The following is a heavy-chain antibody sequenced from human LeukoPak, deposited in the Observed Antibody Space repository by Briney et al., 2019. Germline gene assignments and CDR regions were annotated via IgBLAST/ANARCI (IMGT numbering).Heavy chain of an antibody. CDR2: IIAYTGYT. CDR3: ARAFGCDPGYYYYMDV. D-gene: IGHD3-10*01. Sequence: GASVTLSFTSSAYTFTIYGISWERQAPGQGNEWMGWIIAYTGYTNYAQNFQGRLTMTTDTSTSTAYMELRSLRSDDTAVYYCARAFGCDPGYYYYMDVWGKGTTVTVSS. V-gene: IGHV1-18*01. J-gene: IGHJ6*03. CDR1: AYTFTIYG.